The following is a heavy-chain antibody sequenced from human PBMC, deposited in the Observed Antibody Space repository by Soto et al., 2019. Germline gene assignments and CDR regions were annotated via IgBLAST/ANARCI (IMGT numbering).Heavy chain of an antibody. V-gene: IGHV4-39*01. CDR3: ARQGFY. Sequence: QLQLQETGPGLVKPSETLSLTCNVSGVSISDTSYYWGWIRQPPGKGLEWIGTIYFNGKTFYNPSLKSRLTISVDTSKNQISLRLTSVTAADTAVYYCARQGFYWGQGTLAAVSS. CDR1: GVSISDTSYY. CDR2: IYFNGKT. J-gene: IGHJ4*02.